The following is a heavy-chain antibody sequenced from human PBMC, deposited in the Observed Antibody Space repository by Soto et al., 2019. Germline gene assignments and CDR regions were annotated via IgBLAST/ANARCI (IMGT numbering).Heavy chain of an antibody. V-gene: IGHV1-69*06. CDR1: GGTFSSYA. Sequence: SSVQVSCKASGGTFSSYAIILLRQAPGQWLELIGGIIPIFGTANYAQKFQGRVTITADKSTSTAYMELSSLRSEDTAVYYCARPLRGGGYSYEGIYYYYGMDVWGQGTTVTVSS. CDR2: IIPIFGTA. D-gene: IGHD5-18*01. CDR3: ARPLRGGGYSYEGIYYYYGMDV. J-gene: IGHJ6*02.